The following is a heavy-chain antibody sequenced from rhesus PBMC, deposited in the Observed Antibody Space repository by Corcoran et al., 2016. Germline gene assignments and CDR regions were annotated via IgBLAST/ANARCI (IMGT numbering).Heavy chain of an antibody. J-gene: IGHJ4*01. Sequence: QMYLQESGPGLVKPSETLSLTCAVSGGSISSNFWTWLRQSPGKRLEWNGRGSGVRGNTDYNPSRKRRVTIQTDTSKNQFSLKLTSVTAADTAVYYCTLSFGTGWSPRWGQGVLVTVSS. CDR3: TLSFGTGWSPR. V-gene: IGHV4-173*01. CDR2: GSGVRGNT. D-gene: IGHD6S26*01. CDR1: GGSISSNF.